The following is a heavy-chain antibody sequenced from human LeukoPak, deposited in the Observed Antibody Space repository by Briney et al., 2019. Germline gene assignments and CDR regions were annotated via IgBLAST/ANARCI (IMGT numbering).Heavy chain of an antibody. D-gene: IGHD3-10*01. CDR2: ISISGTTT. CDR3: ARGTMASDF. CDR1: GFTFSDYY. V-gene: IGHV3-11*01. Sequence: PGGSPRLSCAASGFTFSDYYMTWIRQAPGKGLEWVSYISISGTTTFYVDSVKGRFTISRDNTKNSLYLQMNNLRAEDTAMYYCARGTMASDFWGQGTLVTVSS. J-gene: IGHJ4*02.